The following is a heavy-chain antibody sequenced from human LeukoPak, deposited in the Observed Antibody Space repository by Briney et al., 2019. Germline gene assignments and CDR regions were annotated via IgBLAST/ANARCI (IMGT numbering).Heavy chain of an antibody. CDR1: GFTFSSYA. CDR2: ISSCGGST. Sequence: GGSLRLSCAASGFTFSSYAMHWVRQAPGKGLEYISSISSCGGSTNYANSVKGRFTISRDNPKNTLFLQMGSLRAEDMAVYYCARGGYENYYYYGMDVWGQGTTVTVSS. V-gene: IGHV3-64*01. CDR3: ARGGYENYYYYGMDV. D-gene: IGHD5-12*01. J-gene: IGHJ6*02.